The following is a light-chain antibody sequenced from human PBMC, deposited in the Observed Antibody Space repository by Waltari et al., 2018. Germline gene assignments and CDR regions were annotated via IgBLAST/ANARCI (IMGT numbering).Light chain of an antibody. J-gene: IGLJ2*01. V-gene: IGLV2-8*01. CDR3: SSYSGSNNLGV. CDR1: NSDVGGYNY. Sequence: QSALTPPPSASGSPGRSVTISCTGPNSDVGGYNYVSWYQHPPGKAPKPIISEVNKRPSGVPDRFSGSKSGNTASLTVSGLQADDEADYYCSSYSGSNNLGVFGGGTKLTVL. CDR2: EVN.